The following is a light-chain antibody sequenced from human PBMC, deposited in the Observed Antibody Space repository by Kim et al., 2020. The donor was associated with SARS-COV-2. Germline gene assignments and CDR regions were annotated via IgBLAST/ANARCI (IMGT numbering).Light chain of an antibody. J-gene: IGLJ2*01. V-gene: IGLV1-47*01. CDR3: ATWDDNLKGPV. CDR1: SSNIGNNY. Sequence: GQRVTISCSGSSSNIGNNYVFWYQHLPGTAPKLLIYKNNQRPSGVPDRFSGSKSGTSASLAISGLRSEDDTDYYCATWDDNLKGPVFGGGTQLTVL. CDR2: KNN.